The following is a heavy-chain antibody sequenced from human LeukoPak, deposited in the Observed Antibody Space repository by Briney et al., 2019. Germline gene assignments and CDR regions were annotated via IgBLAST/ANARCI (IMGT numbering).Heavy chain of an antibody. D-gene: IGHD1-14*01. J-gene: IGHJ4*02. CDR1: GGSFGGYY. CDR2: INHSGST. Sequence: PSETLSLTCAVYGGSFGGYYWSWIRQPPGKGLEWIGEINHSGSTNYNPSLKSRVTISVDTSKNQFSLKLSSVTAADTAVYYCARGLGMDRRFDYWGQGTLVTVSS. CDR3: ARGLGMDRRFDY. V-gene: IGHV4-34*01.